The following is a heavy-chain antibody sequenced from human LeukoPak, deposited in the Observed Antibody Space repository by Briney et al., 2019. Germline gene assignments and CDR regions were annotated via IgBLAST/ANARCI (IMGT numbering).Heavy chain of an antibody. CDR1: GYTFVSFG. Sequence: ASVKVSCKASGYTFVSFGITWVRQAPGQGLEWMGWVSANNGDTIYTEKFQDRVTMTTDTSTNTAYLEVRSLRSDDTAVYYCARDRRDWFDSWGLGTLVTVSS. J-gene: IGHJ5*01. CDR2: VSANNGDT. V-gene: IGHV1-18*01. CDR3: ARDRRDWFDS.